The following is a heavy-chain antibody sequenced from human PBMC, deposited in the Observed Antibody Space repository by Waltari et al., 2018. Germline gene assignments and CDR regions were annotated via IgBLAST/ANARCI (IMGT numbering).Heavy chain of an antibody. D-gene: IGHD2-21*01. V-gene: IGHV3-74*01. J-gene: IGHJ4*02. Sequence: EVQLVESGGGLIQPGGSLRLSCAASGFDFSSHWMHWVRHSPGEGLMWVARIKSDWSVAGYADSVKGRFTISRDNAKDTLYLQMNSLKVEDTAMYYCARDDSLWPHYFDHWGQGTLVTVSS. CDR2: IKSDWSVA. CDR1: GFDFSSHW. CDR3: ARDDSLWPHYFDH.